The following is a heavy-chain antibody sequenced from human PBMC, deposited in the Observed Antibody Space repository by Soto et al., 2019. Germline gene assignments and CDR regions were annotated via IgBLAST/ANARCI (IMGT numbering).Heavy chain of an antibody. CDR3: ARVVSWYYFDY. J-gene: IGHJ4*02. CDR2: IYYSGST. D-gene: IGHD2-8*01. Sequence: PSETLSLTCTVSGDCISRYYWSWIRQPPGKGLEWIGYIYYSGSTNYNPSLKSRVTISVDTSKNQFSLKLSSVTAADTAVYYCARVVSWYYFDYWGQGTLVTVSS. CDR1: GDCISRYY. V-gene: IGHV4-59*01.